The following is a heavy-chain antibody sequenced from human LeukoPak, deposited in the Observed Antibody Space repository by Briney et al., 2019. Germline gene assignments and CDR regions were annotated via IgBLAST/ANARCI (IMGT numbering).Heavy chain of an antibody. CDR1: GFTFSSYA. D-gene: IGHD3-16*01. CDR3: ARDYDYASDY. V-gene: IGHV3-64*01. CDR2: ISSNGGST. Sequence: GGSLRLSCAVSGFTFSSYAMHWVRQAPGKGLKYVSAISSNGGSTYYANSVKGRFTISRDNSKNTLYLQMGSLRAEDMAVYYCARDYDYASDYWGQGTLVTVSS. J-gene: IGHJ4*02.